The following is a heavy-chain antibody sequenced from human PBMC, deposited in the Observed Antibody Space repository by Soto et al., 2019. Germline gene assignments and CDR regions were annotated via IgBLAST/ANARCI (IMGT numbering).Heavy chain of an antibody. CDR2: INAGNGNT. D-gene: IGHD3-10*01. CDR3: ATRGRSLGYYYGMDV. CDR1: GYTLPTYA. J-gene: IGHJ6*02. Sequence: QVQLVQSGAEVKKPGASVKVSCKASGYTLPTYALNWVRQAPGQRLGWMGWINAGNGNTKYSQKFQGRVTITRDTFASTAYMELSSLRSEDTAVYYCATRGRSLGYYYGMDVWGQGTTVTVSS. V-gene: IGHV1-3*01.